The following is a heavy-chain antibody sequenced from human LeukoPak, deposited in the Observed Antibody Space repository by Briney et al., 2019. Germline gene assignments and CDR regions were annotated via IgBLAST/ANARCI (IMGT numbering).Heavy chain of an antibody. J-gene: IGHJ4*02. CDR2: ISYDGSNK. D-gene: IGHD6-13*01. CDR3: ARSTGSWYTFDY. V-gene: IGHV3-30*03. CDR1: GFTFSSYS. Sequence: PGGSLRLSCAASGFTFSSYSMTWVRQAPGKGLEWVAVISYDGSNKYYADSVKGRFTISRDNSKNTLYLQMNSLRAEDTAVYYCARSTGSWYTFDYWGQGTLVTVSS.